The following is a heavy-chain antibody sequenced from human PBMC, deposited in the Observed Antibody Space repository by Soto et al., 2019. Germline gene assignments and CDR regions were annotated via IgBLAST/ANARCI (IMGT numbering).Heavy chain of an antibody. CDR3: ARDRMQLVRGMDV. J-gene: IGHJ6*02. V-gene: IGHV4-30-4*01. D-gene: IGHD6-6*01. Sequence: SETLSLICTVSGGSISSGDYYWSWIRQPPGKGLEWIGYIYYSGSTYYNPSLKSRVTISVDTSKNQFSLKLSSVTAADTAMYYCARDRMQLVRGMDVWGQGTTVTVSS. CDR2: IYYSGST. CDR1: GGSISSGDYY.